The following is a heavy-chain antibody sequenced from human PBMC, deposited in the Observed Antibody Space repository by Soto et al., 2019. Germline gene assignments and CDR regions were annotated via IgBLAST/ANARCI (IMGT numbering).Heavy chain of an antibody. V-gene: IGHV4-34*01. Sequence: QVQLQQWGAGLLKPSETLSLTCAVYGGSFSGYYWSWIRQPPGKGLEWIGEINHSGSTNYNPSLKSRVTISVDTSKSQFSLQLSSVTAADTAVYYCAREDEYSSGWYVSHYYYGMDVWGQGTTVTVSS. CDR2: INHSGST. J-gene: IGHJ6*02. CDR3: AREDEYSSGWYVSHYYYGMDV. CDR1: GGSFSGYY. D-gene: IGHD6-19*01.